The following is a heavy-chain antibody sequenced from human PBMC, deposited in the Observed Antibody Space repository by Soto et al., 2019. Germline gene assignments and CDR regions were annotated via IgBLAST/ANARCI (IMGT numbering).Heavy chain of an antibody. D-gene: IGHD3-3*01. V-gene: IGHV6-1*01. Sequence: SQTLSLTCAISGDSVSSNSAAWNWIRQSPSRGLEWLGRTYYRSKWYNDYAVSVKSRITINPDTSKNQFSLQLNSVTPEDTAVYYCARAQXITIFGVVIEYYYGMDVWGQGTTVTVSS. CDR3: ARAQXITIFGVVIEYYYGMDV. CDR2: TYYRSKWYN. J-gene: IGHJ6*02. CDR1: GDSVSSNSAA.